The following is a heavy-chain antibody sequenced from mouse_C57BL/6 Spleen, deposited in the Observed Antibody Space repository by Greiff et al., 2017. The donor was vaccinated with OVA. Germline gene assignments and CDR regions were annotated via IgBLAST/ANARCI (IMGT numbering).Heavy chain of an antibody. V-gene: IGHV1-54*01. D-gene: IGHD2-4*01. CDR3: ARDDYDLDFEV. CDR1: GYAFTNYY. J-gene: IGHJ1*03. Sequence: VQLQQSGAELVRPGASVKLSCKASGYAFTNYYIDWVKQRPGQGLEWIGLINPGSGGTYYNEKFKGKATMTADKSTSTVYMQLSSLNSEDSAVYFCARDDYDLDFEVWGTGTTVTVSS. CDR2: INPGSGGT.